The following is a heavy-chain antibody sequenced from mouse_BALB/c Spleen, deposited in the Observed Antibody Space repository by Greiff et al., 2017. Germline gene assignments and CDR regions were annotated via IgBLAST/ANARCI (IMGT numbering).Heavy chain of an antibody. V-gene: IGHV5-17*02. CDR1: GFTFSSFG. J-gene: IGHJ3*01. D-gene: IGHD2-2*01. CDR2: ISSGSSTI. CDR3: ARGGNYGSWFAY. Sequence: EVKVVESGGGLVQPGGSRKLSCAASGFTFSSFGMHWVRQAPEKGLEWVAYISSGSSTIYYADTVKGRFTISRDNSKNTLFLQMTSLRSEDTAVYYCARGGNYGSWFAYWGQGTLVTVSA.